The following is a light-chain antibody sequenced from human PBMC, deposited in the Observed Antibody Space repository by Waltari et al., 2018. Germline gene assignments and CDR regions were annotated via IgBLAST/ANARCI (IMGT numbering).Light chain of an antibody. CDR2: TAS. CDR3: QQYYSTPPWT. CDR1: QSITGY. J-gene: IGKJ1*01. Sequence: DIQMTQSPSSLSASVGDRVTISCRASQSITGYLNWYQQKPGQAPKLLVFTASSLQSGIPLRFSGSGSGTDFTLTISSLQAEDVAVYYCQQYYSTPPWTFGQGTKVEIK. V-gene: IGKV1-39*01.